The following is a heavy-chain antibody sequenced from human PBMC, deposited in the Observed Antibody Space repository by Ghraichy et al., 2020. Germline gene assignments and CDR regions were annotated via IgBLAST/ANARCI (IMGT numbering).Heavy chain of an antibody. J-gene: IGHJ4*02. Sequence: SGPTLVKPTQTLTLTCTFSGFSLSTSGVAVDWIRQPPRKALEWLALIYWDDDKRYSPSLKSRLTITKDTSKNQVVLTMTNMDPVDTATYYCAHTGTVAAGLYYLDYWGQGTLVTVSS. CDR2: IYWDDDK. V-gene: IGHV2-5*02. D-gene: IGHD4-23*01. CDR1: GFSLSTSGVA. CDR3: AHTGTVAAGLYYLDY.